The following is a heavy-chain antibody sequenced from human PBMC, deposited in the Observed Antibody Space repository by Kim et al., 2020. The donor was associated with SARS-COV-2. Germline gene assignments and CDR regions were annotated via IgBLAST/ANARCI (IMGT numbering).Heavy chain of an antibody. CDR1: GGSFSGYY. Sequence: SETLSLTCAVYGGSFSGYYWSWIRQPPGKGLEWIGEINHSGSTNYNPSLKSRVTISVDTSKNQFSLKLSSVTAADTAVYYCASRPRGYCSGGGCYGVGYYYYGMDVCGQGTTVTVSS. V-gene: IGHV4-34*01. J-gene: IGHJ6*02. CDR2: INHSGST. D-gene: IGHD2-15*01. CDR3: ASRPRGYCSGGGCYGVGYYYYGMDV.